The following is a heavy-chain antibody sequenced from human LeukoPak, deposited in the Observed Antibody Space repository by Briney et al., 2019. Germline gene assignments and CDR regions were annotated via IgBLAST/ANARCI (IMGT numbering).Heavy chain of an antibody. D-gene: IGHD3-3*01. V-gene: IGHV3-23*01. CDR2: ISGSGGST. J-gene: IGHJ4*02. CDR1: GFTFSSYA. CDR3: AKASTRDFWSGSAIDY. Sequence: GGSLRLSCAASGFTFSSYAMSWVRQAPGKGLEWVSAISGSGGSTYYADSVKGRFTISRDNSKNTLYLQMNSLRAEDTAVYYCAKASTRDFWSGSAIDYWGQGTLVTVSS.